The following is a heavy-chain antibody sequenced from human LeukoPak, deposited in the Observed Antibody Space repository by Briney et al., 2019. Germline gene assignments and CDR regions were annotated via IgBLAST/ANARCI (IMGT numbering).Heavy chain of an antibody. Sequence: GGSLRLSCAASGFTFSIYAMHWVRQAPGKGLEWVAVLSYDGSNKYYADSVKGRFTISRDNSKNTLYLQMNSLRAEDTAVYYCARDSGSSFDYWGQGTLVTVSS. J-gene: IGHJ4*02. V-gene: IGHV3-30-3*01. CDR3: ARDSGSSFDY. CDR1: GFTFSIYA. CDR2: LSYDGSNK. D-gene: IGHD1-26*01.